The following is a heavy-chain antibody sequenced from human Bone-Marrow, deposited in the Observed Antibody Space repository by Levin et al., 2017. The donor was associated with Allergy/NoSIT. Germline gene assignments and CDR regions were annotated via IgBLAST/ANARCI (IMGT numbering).Heavy chain of an antibody. Sequence: SQTLSLTCSVSGGSISSGGYYWSWIRQHPGKGLEWIGYIYYSGYTQFNPSLKGRLIMSVDTSKNQFSLKLSSVTAADTAVYFCARVACTGGTCYEPTYYFDFWGQGVLVTVSS. CDR2: IYYSGYT. D-gene: IGHD2-15*01. CDR3: ARVACTGGTCYEPTYYFDF. CDR1: GGSISSGGYY. V-gene: IGHV4-31*03. J-gene: IGHJ4*02.